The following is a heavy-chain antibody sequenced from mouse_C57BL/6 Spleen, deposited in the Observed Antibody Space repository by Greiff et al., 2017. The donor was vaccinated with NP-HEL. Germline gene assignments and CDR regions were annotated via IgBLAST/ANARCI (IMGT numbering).Heavy chain of an antibody. D-gene: IGHD1-1*01. CDR2: IYPRSGNT. Sequence: QVQLQQSGAELARPGASVKLSCKASGYTFTSYGISWVKQRTGQGLEWIGEIYPRSGNTYYNEKFKGKATLTADKSSSTAYMELRSLTSEDSAVYFCASGGDYYGSSSAWFAYWGQGTLVTVSA. CDR3: ASGGDYYGSSSAWFAY. V-gene: IGHV1-81*01. CDR1: GYTFTSYG. J-gene: IGHJ3*01.